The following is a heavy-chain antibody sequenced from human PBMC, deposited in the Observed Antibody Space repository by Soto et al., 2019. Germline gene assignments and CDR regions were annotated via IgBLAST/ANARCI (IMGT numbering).Heavy chain of an antibody. CDR3: ARDLGHFYDSCPGGHFDC. Sequence: SETRSLTCTASAVSGASITSSHWWRWVRQPPGKGLEWIGEIHHSGSTNYSPSLKSRVTISVDKSKDQFSLKLSSLTDAATAVYYCARDLGHFYDSCPGGHFDCWGQRSLGTIGS. J-gene: IGHJ4*02. CDR1: GASITSSHW. V-gene: IGHV4-4*02. CDR2: IHHSGST. D-gene: IGHD3-22*01.